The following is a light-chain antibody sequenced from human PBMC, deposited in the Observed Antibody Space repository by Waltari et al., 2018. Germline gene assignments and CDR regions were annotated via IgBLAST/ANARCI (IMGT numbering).Light chain of an antibody. Sequence: QSVLTQPPSASGTPGQRVTISCSGSSSNIGPTTVNWYQHLPGTAPKLLIYNNKQGPSAVPDRLSASKSGTSTALAISGLQAGDEADYYCAAGDGRLDAWVFGGGTTLTVL. V-gene: IGLV1-44*01. J-gene: IGLJ3*02. CDR3: AAGDGRLDAWV. CDR2: NNK. CDR1: SSNIGPTT.